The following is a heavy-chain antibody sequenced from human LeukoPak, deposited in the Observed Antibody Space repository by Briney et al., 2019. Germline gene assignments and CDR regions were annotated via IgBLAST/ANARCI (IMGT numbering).Heavy chain of an antibody. D-gene: IGHD2-8*02. J-gene: IGHJ4*02. CDR1: GGSFSGYY. CDR2: INHSGST. CDR3: AGHHPRNTVDF. V-gene: IGHV4-34*01. Sequence: SETLSLTCAVYGGSFSGYYWSWIRQPPGKGLEWIGEINHSGSTNYNPSLKSRVTISLDTSKNQFSLKLSSVTAAGTAVYYCAGHHPRNTVDFWGQGTLVTVSS.